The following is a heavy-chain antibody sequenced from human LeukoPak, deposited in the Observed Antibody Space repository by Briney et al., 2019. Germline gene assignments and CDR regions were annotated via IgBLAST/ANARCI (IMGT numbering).Heavy chain of an antibody. D-gene: IGHD4-23*01. J-gene: IGHJ5*02. CDR1: GYTFTGYY. V-gene: IGHV1-2*02. CDR2: INPNSGGT. Sequence: ASVKVSCKASGYTFTGYYMHWVRQAPGQGLERMGWINPNSGGTNYAQKFQGRVTMTRDTSISTAYMELSSLKSDDTAVYYCARDNSMHERGWWFDPWGQGTLVTVSS. CDR3: ARDNSMHERGWWFDP.